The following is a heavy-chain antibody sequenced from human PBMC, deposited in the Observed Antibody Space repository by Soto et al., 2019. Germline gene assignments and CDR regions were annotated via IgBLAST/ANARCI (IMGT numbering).Heavy chain of an antibody. J-gene: IGHJ4*02. V-gene: IGHV4-59*01. CDR1: GDSMNPYY. CDR3: ARAWAVPGPHWGD. D-gene: IGHD6-19*01. CDR2: IYFSGST. Sequence: QVQLQESGPGLVKPSETLSLTCTVSGDSMNPYYWSWIRQPPGKGLEWIGYIYFSGSTNFNPSLKSRVTLSLDTSKRQFFLKLTSVTAADTAVYYCARAWAVPGPHWGDWGRGTLVTVSS.